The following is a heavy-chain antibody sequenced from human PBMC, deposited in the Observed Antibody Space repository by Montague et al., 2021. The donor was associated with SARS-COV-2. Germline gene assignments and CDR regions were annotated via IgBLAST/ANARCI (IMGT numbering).Heavy chain of an antibody. D-gene: IGHD3-22*01. CDR2: INNSGST. CDR3: ARGLIAVYMIVVVLTGGFYYMDV. Sequence: SETLSLTCAVYGGSFSGHYWSWIRQPPGKGLEWIGDINNSGSTNYNPSLKSRVTISADTSKNQFSLKLHSVTAADTAVYYCARGLIAVYMIVVVLTGGFYYMDVWGKGTTVAVSS. J-gene: IGHJ6*03. CDR1: GGSFSGHY. V-gene: IGHV4-34*01.